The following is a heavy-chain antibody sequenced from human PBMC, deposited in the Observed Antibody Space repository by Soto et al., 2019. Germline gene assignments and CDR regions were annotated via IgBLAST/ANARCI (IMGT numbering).Heavy chain of an antibody. CDR3: AHSGVVVVAAPGGFDY. V-gene: IGHV2-5*02. CDR2: IYWDGDK. J-gene: IGHJ4*02. CDR1: GCSLSTSGGG. D-gene: IGHD2-15*01. Sequence: QITLKGSGPTRGKPTQTLTLTCTFSGCSLSTSGGGVGWIRQPPGKALGWIALIYWDGDKRYSPSLKSRLTITKDTSKNQVVLTMPSMDPVDTATYYCAHSGVVVVAAPGGFDYWGQGTLVTVSS.